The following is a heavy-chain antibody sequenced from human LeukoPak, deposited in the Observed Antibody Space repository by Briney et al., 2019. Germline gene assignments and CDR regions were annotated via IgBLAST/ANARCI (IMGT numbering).Heavy chain of an antibody. CDR2: ISAYNGNT. CDR1: GGTFSSYA. D-gene: IGHD3-10*01. CDR3: ARPQAYYAAFDI. J-gene: IGHJ3*02. V-gene: IGHV1-18*01. Sequence: ASVKVSCKASGGTFSSYAISWVRQAPGQGLEWMGWISAYNGNTNYAQKLQGRVTMTTDTSTSTAYMELRSLRSDDTAVYYCARPQAYYAAFDIWGQGTMVTVSS.